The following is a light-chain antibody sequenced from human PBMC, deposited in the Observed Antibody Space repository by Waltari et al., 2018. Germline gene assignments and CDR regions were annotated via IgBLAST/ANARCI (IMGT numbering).Light chain of an antibody. J-gene: IGLJ2*01. Sequence: QSVLTQPASVSGSPRQSITISCTGTRGDVGRYDYVSWYQQQPGKAPKLMIYDVKNRPSGVSNRFSGSKSGDTASLTISVLQAEDEADYYCSSYAVTATLLFGGGTTLTVL. CDR3: SSYAVTATLL. CDR2: DVK. V-gene: IGLV2-14*03. CDR1: RGDVGRYDY.